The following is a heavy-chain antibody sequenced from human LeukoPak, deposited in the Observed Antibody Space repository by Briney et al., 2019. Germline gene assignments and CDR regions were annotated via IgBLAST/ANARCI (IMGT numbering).Heavy chain of an antibody. CDR1: GFTFSSYS. CDR2: ISSSSSYI. J-gene: IGHJ4*02. CDR3: ARVDYDSSGYYVGFDY. Sequence: GGSLRLSCAASGFTFSSYSMNWVRRAPGKGLEWVSSISSSSSYIYYADSVKGRFTISRDNAKNSLYLQMNSLRAEDTAVYYCARVDYDSSGYYVGFDYWGQGTLVTVSS. V-gene: IGHV3-21*01. D-gene: IGHD3-22*01.